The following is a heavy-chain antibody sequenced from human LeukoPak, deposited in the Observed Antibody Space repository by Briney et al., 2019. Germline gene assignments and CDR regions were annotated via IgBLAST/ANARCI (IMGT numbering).Heavy chain of an antibody. CDR1: GFPFSRYG. V-gene: IGHV3-7*01. Sequence: GGSLRLSCAASGFPFSRYGMNWVRQAPGKGLEWVANIKQDGSEKYYVDSVKGRFTISRDNAKNSLYLQMNSLRAEDTAVYYCARSRLMYYDFWSGPFDYWGQGTLVTVSS. J-gene: IGHJ4*02. CDR3: ARSRLMYYDFWSGPFDY. CDR2: IKQDGSEK. D-gene: IGHD3-3*01.